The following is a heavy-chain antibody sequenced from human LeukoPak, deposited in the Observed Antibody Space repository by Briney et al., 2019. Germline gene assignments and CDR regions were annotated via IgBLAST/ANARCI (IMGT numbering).Heavy chain of an antibody. Sequence: SETLSLTCTVWGGSISSYYWSWIRQPPGKGLEWIGYIYYSGSTNYNLSLKRRVTISVDTSKHQFSLKLSSVTAAGTAVYYCARTYYYDSSGYYYDAFDIWGQGTMVTVSS. CDR1: GGSISSYY. CDR3: ARTYYYDSSGYYYDAFDI. D-gene: IGHD3-22*01. J-gene: IGHJ3*02. V-gene: IGHV4-59*01. CDR2: IYYSGST.